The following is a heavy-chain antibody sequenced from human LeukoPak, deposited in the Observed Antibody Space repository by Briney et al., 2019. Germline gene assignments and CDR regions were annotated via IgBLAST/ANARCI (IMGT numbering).Heavy chain of an antibody. Sequence: SETLSLTCAVYGGSFSGYYWSWIRQPPGKGLEWIGEINHSGSTNYNPSLKSRVTISVDTSKNQFSLKLSSVTAADTAVYYCARSAYTDIVVAPAARTFDYWGQGTLVTVSS. CDR1: GGSFSGYY. D-gene: IGHD2-2*01. CDR2: INHSGST. V-gene: IGHV4-34*01. CDR3: ARSAYTDIVVAPAARTFDY. J-gene: IGHJ4*02.